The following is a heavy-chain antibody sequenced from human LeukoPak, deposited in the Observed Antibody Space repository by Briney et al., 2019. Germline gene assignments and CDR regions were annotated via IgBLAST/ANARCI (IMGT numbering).Heavy chain of an antibody. V-gene: IGHV3-74*01. CDR3: ARRIQGMAPYYFDY. CDR2: INSDGGST. J-gene: IGHJ4*02. Sequence: GGSLRLSCTASGFTFSGYWMHWVRQAPGKGLVLVSRINSDGGSTSYADSVKGRFTISRDNAKNTLYLQMNSLRAEDTAVYYCARRIQGMAPYYFDYWGQGTLVTVSS. CDR1: GFTFSGYW. D-gene: IGHD5-24*01.